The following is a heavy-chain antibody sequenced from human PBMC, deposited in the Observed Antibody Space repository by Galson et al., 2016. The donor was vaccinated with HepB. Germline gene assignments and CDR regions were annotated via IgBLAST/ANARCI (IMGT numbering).Heavy chain of an antibody. V-gene: IGHV1-69*13. CDR3: ARGVYCSGGSCHDNYYAMDV. CDR2: IIPMFTIA. Sequence: SVKVSCKASGGTFSSYAISWVRQAPGQGLEWMGGIIPMFTIANYAQKFQGRVTITADESTSTAYMELSSLRSDDTAMYYCARGVYCSGGSCHDNYYAMDVWGQGTTVTVSS. J-gene: IGHJ6*02. CDR1: GGTFSSYA. D-gene: IGHD2-15*01.